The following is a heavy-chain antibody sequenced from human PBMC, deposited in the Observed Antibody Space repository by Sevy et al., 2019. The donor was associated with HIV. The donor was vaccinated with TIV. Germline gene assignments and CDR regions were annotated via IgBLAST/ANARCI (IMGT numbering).Heavy chain of an antibody. CDR3: ARRLSSAWYFDF. J-gene: IGHJ4*02. D-gene: IGHD6-19*01. CDR1: GFSFSRNH. CDR2: IYSDGTT. V-gene: IGHV3-53*01. Sequence: GGSLRLSCAASGFSFSRNHINWVRQAPGKGQEWISVIYSDGTTKYADSVKGRFTISRDTSNNTVYLQVSSLRADDTAVYYCARRLSSAWYFDFWGQGTLVTVSS.